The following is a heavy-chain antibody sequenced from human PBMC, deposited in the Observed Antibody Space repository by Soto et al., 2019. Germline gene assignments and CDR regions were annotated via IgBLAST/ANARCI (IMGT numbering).Heavy chain of an antibody. Sequence: SETQSLTCTVSGVTVSSDAYYWSWLRQHPGKGLEWIGNIYHTGSTYYSPSLKSRVVISFDTSKNQFSLTLTSVTAADTAVYYCARYRFSGNKWSKFDYRGQGTLVT. CDR1: GVTVSSDAYY. V-gene: IGHV4-31*03. CDR2: IYHTGST. D-gene: IGHD3-16*02. J-gene: IGHJ4*02. CDR3: ARYRFSGNKWSKFDY.